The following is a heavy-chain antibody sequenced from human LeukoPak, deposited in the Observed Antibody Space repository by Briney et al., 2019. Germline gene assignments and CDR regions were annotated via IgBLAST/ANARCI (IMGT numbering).Heavy chain of an antibody. CDR3: AADRWVGATTFDY. V-gene: IGHV1-58*02. CDR2: IVVGSGNT. D-gene: IGHD1-26*01. Sequence: SVKVSCKASGFTFTSSAMQWVRQARGQRLEWIGWIVVGSGNTNYAQKFQERVTITRDMSTSTAYMELSSLRSEDTAVYYCAADRWVGATTFDYWGQGTLVTVSS. J-gene: IGHJ4*02. CDR1: GFTFTSSA.